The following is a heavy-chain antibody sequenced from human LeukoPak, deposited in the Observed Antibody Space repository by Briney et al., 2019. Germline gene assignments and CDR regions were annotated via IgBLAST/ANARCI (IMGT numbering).Heavy chain of an antibody. Sequence: GGSLRLSCAASGFTVSSNYMSWVRQAPGKGLEWVSVTYSGGRTYYADSVKGRFAISRDNSKNTLYLQMNSLRAEDTAVYYCATVAYCGGDCYRIDAFDIWGQGTMVTVSS. CDR1: GFTVSSNY. D-gene: IGHD2-21*02. J-gene: IGHJ3*02. V-gene: IGHV3-53*01. CDR2: TYSGGRT. CDR3: ATVAYCGGDCYRIDAFDI.